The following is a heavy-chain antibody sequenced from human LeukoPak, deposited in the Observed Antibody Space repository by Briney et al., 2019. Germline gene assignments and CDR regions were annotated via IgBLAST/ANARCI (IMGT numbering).Heavy chain of an antibody. V-gene: IGHV3-20*04. D-gene: IGHD2-2*01. Sequence: PGGSLRLSCVGSGFTFEECGMSWVRQTPGKGLEWVAGIRWSGITTGYADSVKGRFTISRDNAENSVDLQMNSLRPEDTGIYYCARERPPYCSGSSCRYFDYWGQGTLVTVSS. CDR1: GFTFEECG. J-gene: IGHJ4*02. CDR2: IRWSGITT. CDR3: ARERPPYCSGSSCRYFDY.